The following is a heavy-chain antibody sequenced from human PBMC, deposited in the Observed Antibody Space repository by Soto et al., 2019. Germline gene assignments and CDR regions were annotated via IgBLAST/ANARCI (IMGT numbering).Heavy chain of an antibody. CDR3: ARVTSVLGSEGAYVGSWFDP. J-gene: IGHJ5*02. CDR2: IDPSDSQT. D-gene: IGHD5-12*01. Sequence: PGESLKISCKGSGYSFAGYWITWVRQKPGRGLEWMGRIDPSDSQTYYSPSLKSRVSMSVDKSNNQFSLKLYSVTAADTAVYYCARVTSVLGSEGAYVGSWFDPWGQGTLVTVSS. V-gene: IGHV5-10-1*01. CDR1: GYSFAGYW.